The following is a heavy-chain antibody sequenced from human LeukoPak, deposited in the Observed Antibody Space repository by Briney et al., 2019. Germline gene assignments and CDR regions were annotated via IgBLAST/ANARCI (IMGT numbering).Heavy chain of an antibody. J-gene: IGHJ6*03. V-gene: IGHV3-9*01. Sequence: GGSLRLSCAASGFTFDDYAMHWVRQAPGKGLEWVSGISWNSGNIGYADSVKGRFTISRDNAKNSLYLQMNSLRAEDTAVYYCARVARYCSSTSCYRYYYYMDVWGKGTTVTVSS. CDR1: GFTFDDYA. CDR3: ARVARYCSSTSCYRYYYYMDV. D-gene: IGHD2-2*01. CDR2: ISWNSGNI.